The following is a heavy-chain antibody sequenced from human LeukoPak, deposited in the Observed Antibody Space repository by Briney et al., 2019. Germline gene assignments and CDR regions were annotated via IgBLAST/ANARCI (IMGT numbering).Heavy chain of an antibody. Sequence: PGGSLRLSCAASGFTFSSYSMNWVRQAPGKGLEWVSSISSSRSYIYYADSVKGRFTISKDNAKNSLYLQMNSLRAEDTAVYYCARDGIAAAGTLVYWGQGTLVTVSS. CDR2: ISSSRSYI. CDR1: GFTFSSYS. D-gene: IGHD6-13*01. V-gene: IGHV3-21*01. CDR3: ARDGIAAAGTLVY. J-gene: IGHJ4*02.